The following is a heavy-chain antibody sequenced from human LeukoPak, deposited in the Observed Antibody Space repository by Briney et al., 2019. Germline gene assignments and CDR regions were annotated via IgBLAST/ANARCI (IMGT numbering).Heavy chain of an antibody. CDR2: IYPGDSDI. Sequence: GESLKISCKGSGYSFTSYWIVWVRQMPGKGLEWMGIIYPGDSDITYSPSFQGQVTISADKSISTAYLQWSSLKASDTAIYYCARHRVATADGMDVWGKGTTVTVSS. V-gene: IGHV5-51*01. CDR3: ARHRVATADGMDV. CDR1: GYSFTSYW. J-gene: IGHJ6*04. D-gene: IGHD1-26*01.